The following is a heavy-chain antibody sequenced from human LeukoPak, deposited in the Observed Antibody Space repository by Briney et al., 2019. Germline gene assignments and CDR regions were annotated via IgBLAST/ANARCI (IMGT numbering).Heavy chain of an antibody. CDR2: IYWNDNK. V-gene: IGHV2-5*01. Sequence: ESGPTLVKPTQTLTLTCTFSGFSLATSRVGVGWIRQPPGKALEWLALIYWNDNKRYSPSLMRRLTVTKDTSKTQVLLPLPKMDPVDTATYYCAHGYGDYDPYFDYWGQGTLVTVSS. J-gene: IGHJ4*02. CDR1: GFSLATSRVG. CDR3: AHGYGDYDPYFDY. D-gene: IGHD4-17*01.